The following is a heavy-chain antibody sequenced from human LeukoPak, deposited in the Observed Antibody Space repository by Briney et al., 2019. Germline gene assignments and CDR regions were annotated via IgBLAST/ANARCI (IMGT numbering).Heavy chain of an antibody. D-gene: IGHD5-18*01. CDR3: AKGAASRGYTYVAN. CDR2: ISGSDGST. CDR1: AFTFRSYA. V-gene: IGHV3-23*01. J-gene: IGHJ4*02. Sequence: GGSLRLSCAASAFTFRSYAVIWVRQAPGKGLEWVSGISGSDGSTYYSESAKGRFTISRDNSNHTLYLQMNSLRAEDTAVYYCAKGAASRGYTYVANWGQGTLVTVSS.